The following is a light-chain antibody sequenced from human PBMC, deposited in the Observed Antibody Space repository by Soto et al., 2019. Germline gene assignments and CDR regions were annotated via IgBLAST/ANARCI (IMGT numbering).Light chain of an antibody. J-gene: IGLJ1*01. V-gene: IGLV2-8*01. CDR1: SSDVGGYNY. CDR2: EVS. CDR3: SSYAGSNNQV. Sequence: QSALTQPPSAFGSPGQSVTISCTGTSSDVGGYNYVSWYQQHPGRAPKLMIYEVSKRPSGVPDRFSGSKSGNTASLTVSGLQTEDEADYYCSSYAGSNNQVFGTGTKLTVL.